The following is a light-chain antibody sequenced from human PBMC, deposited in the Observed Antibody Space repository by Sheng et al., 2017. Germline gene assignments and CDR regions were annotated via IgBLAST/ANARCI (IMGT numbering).Light chain of an antibody. CDR3: QSYDSSLSGSYV. CDR1: SSNIGRNY. V-gene: IGLV1-51*01. CDR2: ENN. Sequence: QSVLTQPPSVSAAPGQKVTISCSGSSSNIGRNYVSWYQHLPGTAPKLLIYENNDRPSGISDRFSGSKSGTSASLAITGLQAEDEADYYCQSYDSSLSGSYVFGTGTKVTVL. J-gene: IGLJ1*01.